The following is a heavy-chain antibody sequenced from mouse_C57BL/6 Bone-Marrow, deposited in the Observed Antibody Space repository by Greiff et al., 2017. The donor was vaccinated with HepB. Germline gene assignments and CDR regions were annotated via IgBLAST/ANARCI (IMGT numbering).Heavy chain of an antibody. CDR1: GYTFTSYW. CDR3: ARVNYGSSYSWFAY. CDR2: IYTGSGST. D-gene: IGHD1-1*01. Sequence: QVQLQKPGAELVKPGASAKMSCKASGYTFTSYWLTWVKQRPGQGLEWIGDIYTGSGSTNYNEKFKSTATLTVDKSSSTAYMQLSSLTSEDSAVYYCARVNYGSSYSWFAYWGQGTLVTVSA. V-gene: IGHV1-55*01. J-gene: IGHJ3*01.